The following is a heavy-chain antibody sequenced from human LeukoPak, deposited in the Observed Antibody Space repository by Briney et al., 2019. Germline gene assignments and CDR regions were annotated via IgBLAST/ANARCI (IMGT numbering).Heavy chain of an antibody. J-gene: IGHJ4*02. CDR1: GGTFSIYA. CDR2: IIPILGIA. Sequence: ASVKVSCKASGGTFSIYAISWVRQAPGQGLEWMGRIIPILGIANYAQKFQGRVTITADKSTSTAYMELSSLRSEDTAVYYCARAAPYYYDSSGYSFYFDYWGQGTLVTVSS. V-gene: IGHV1-69*04. D-gene: IGHD3-22*01. CDR3: ARAAPYYYDSSGYSFYFDY.